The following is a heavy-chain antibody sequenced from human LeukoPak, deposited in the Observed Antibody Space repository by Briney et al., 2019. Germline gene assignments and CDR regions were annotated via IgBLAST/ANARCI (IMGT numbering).Heavy chain of an antibody. D-gene: IGHD4-17*01. CDR3: AKVPITVTRNFDY. V-gene: IGHV3-23*01. CDR1: GFTFSNYV. J-gene: IGHJ4*02. Sequence: AGSLRLSCAASGFTFSNYVMSWVRQAPGKGLEWVSSISGSGGNTYYADSVKGRFTISRDNSKNTLYLQMNSLRAEDTAVYYCAKVPITVTRNFDYWGQGTLVTVSS. CDR2: ISGSGGNT.